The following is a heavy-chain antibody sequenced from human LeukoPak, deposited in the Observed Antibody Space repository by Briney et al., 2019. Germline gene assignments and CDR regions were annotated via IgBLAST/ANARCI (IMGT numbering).Heavy chain of an antibody. CDR2: INHRGST. Sequence: PSETLSLTCGVYSESFSGYFWTYIRQPPGGGLEWIGDINHRGSTNYNPSLKSRVTISVDTSKNQFSLRLTSVTAADTAVHYCARGSIYYGDSSAYFDYWGQGSLVTVSS. V-gene: IGHV4-34*01. J-gene: IGHJ4*02. D-gene: IGHD3-22*01. CDR3: ARGSIYYGDSSAYFDY. CDR1: SESFSGYF.